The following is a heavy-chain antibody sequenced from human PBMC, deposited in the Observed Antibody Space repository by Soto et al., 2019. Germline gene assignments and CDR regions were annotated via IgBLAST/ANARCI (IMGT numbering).Heavy chain of an antibody. D-gene: IGHD1-1*01. CDR3: ARRAETNGWNGFGADKYYFDF. Sequence: QVQLVQSGAEVRKPGASVKVSCEASGYTFTSYDIYWVRQATGQGLEWMGWMTPNTGNSGYAQKFQGRVTMTSNTSISTAHRELSSLRSEDTDVYYCARRAETNGWNGFGADKYYFDFWGQGTLVTVSS. J-gene: IGHJ4*02. V-gene: IGHV1-8*01. CDR2: MTPNTGNS. CDR1: GYTFTSYD.